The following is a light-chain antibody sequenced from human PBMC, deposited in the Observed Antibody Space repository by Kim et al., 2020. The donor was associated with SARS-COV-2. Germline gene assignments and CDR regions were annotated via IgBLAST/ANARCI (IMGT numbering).Light chain of an antibody. CDR3: AAWDDSLNAWV. CDR1: SSNIGSNY. J-gene: IGLJ3*02. CDR2: RND. Sequence: GQRVPISCSGSSSNIGSNYVSWHQQLPGTAPKLLIYRNDQRPSGVPDRISGSKSGTSASLAISGLRSEDEADYYCAAWDDSLNAWVFGGGTQLTVL. V-gene: IGLV1-47*01.